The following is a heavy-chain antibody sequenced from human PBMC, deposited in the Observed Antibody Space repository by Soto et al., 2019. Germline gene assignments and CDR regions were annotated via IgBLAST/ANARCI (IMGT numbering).Heavy chain of an antibody. CDR3: AKGRGGSGSLTPRVDF. D-gene: IGHD3-10*01. V-gene: IGHV3-23*01. Sequence: EVQLLESGGGLVQPGGSLRLSCAASGFTFNNYAMTWVRQAPGKGLEWVSAISGGGDTTSYADSVKGRFTVSSDGSKNTLYLQMSSLRAEDTALYYSAKGRGGSGSLTPRVDFWGQGTLVTVSS. CDR1: GFTFNNYA. J-gene: IGHJ4*02. CDR2: ISGGGDTT.